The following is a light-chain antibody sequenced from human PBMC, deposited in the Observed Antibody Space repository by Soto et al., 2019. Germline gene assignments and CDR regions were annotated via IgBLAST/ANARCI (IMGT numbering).Light chain of an antibody. CDR3: QQYGSSPRT. V-gene: IGKV3-20*01. CDR2: GAS. CDR1: QSVSSSY. Sequence: IVLPQSPATLSLSPCERDTLCCRASQSVSSSYLAWYQQKPGQAPRLLIYGASSRATGIPDRFSGSGSGTDFTLTISRLEPEDFAVYYCQQYGSSPRTFGQGTKVDI. J-gene: IGKJ1*01.